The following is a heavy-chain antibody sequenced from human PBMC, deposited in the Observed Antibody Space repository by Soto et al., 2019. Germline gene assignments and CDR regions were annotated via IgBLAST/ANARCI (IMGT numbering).Heavy chain of an antibody. D-gene: IGHD6-13*01. Sequence: SGPTLVNPTETLTLTCTVSGFSLSNARMGVSWIRQPPGKALEWLAHIFSKDEKSYSTSLKSRLTISKDTSKSQVVLTMTNMDPVDTATFYFARILDSSSWSPFFDYWGQGTLVTVSS. V-gene: IGHV2-26*01. CDR3: ARILDSSSWSPFFDY. J-gene: IGHJ4*02. CDR1: GFSLSNARMG. CDR2: IFSKDEK.